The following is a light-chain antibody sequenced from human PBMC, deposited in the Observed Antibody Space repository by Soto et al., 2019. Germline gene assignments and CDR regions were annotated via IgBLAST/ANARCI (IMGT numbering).Light chain of an antibody. CDR2: EVS. CDR3: CSYTTRTTYV. Sequence: QSVLTQPASVSGSPGQSITISCTGTSSDVGGYNYVSWYQQHPGKAPKLMIYEVSNRPSGVSNRFSGSKSGNTASLTISGLQAEDEADYYCCSYTTRTTYVFGTGTKVTV. J-gene: IGLJ1*01. CDR1: SSDVGGYNY. V-gene: IGLV2-14*01.